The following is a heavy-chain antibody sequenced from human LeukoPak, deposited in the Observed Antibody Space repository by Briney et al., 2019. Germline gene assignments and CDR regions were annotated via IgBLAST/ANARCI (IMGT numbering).Heavy chain of an antibody. J-gene: IGHJ3*02. Sequence: SETLSLTCTVSGGSISSGSYYWSWIRQPAGKGLEWIGRIYTSGSTNYNPSLKSQVTISVDTSKNQFSLKLSSVTAADTAVYYCARSIVVVPAAKADAFDIWGQGTMVTVSS. CDR1: GGSISSGSYY. V-gene: IGHV4-61*02. CDR3: ARSIVVVPAAKADAFDI. D-gene: IGHD2-2*01. CDR2: IYTSGST.